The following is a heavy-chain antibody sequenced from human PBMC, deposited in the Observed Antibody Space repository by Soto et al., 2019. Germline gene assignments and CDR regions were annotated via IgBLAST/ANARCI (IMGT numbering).Heavy chain of an antibody. Sequence: GGSLRLSCAVSGLTFRNAWMSWVRQAPGKGLQWVGRIKSNTDGGATDYAAPVKGRFTISRDDSQNTLFLQMNSLRAEDTAVYYCARDGMYYDILTGPLDYWGQGTLVTVSS. V-gene: IGHV3-15*01. CDR1: GLTFRNAW. CDR2: IKSNTDGGAT. D-gene: IGHD3-9*01. J-gene: IGHJ4*02. CDR3: ARDGMYYDILTGPLDY.